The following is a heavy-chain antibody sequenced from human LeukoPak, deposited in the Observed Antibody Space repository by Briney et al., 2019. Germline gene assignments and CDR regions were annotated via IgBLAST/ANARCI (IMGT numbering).Heavy chain of an antibody. D-gene: IGHD3-16*01. J-gene: IGHJ5*02. V-gene: IGHV4-59*01. CDR2: IYYSGST. Sequence: PSETLSLTCTVSGGSISSYYWSWIRQPPGKGLKWIGYIYYSGSTNYNPSLKSRVTISVDTSKNQFSLKLSSVTAADTAVYYCARYIGWFVPWGQGTLVTVSS. CDR3: ARYIGWFVP. CDR1: GGSISSYY.